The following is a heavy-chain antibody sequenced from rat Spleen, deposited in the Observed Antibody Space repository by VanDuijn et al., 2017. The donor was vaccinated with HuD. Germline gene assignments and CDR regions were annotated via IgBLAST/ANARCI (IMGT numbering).Heavy chain of an antibody. V-gene: IGHV5-29*01. D-gene: IGHD1-9*01. CDR2: ISSDGTTP. CDR1: GFTFSDYY. J-gene: IGHJ2*01. CDR3: ARPTTGIPFNY. Sequence: EVQLVESGGGLVQPGRSLKLSCAASGFTFSDYYMAWVRQAPTKGLEWVATISSDGTTPYYRDSVKGRFTVSRDNAKSTLFLQMDSLRSEDTAIYYCARPTTGIPFNYWGQGVMVTVSS.